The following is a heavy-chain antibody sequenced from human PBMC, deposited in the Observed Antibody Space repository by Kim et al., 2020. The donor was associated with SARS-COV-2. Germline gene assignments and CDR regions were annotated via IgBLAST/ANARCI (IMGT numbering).Heavy chain of an antibody. V-gene: IGHV2-5*01. CDR3: AHTPTYDFWSLDY. CDR2: AK. J-gene: IGHJ4*02. D-gene: IGHD3-3*01. Sequence: AKRYRPSLQSRLTITKDTSRNQVVLTMTNMDPVDTATYYCAHTPTYDFWSLDYWGQGTLVTVSS.